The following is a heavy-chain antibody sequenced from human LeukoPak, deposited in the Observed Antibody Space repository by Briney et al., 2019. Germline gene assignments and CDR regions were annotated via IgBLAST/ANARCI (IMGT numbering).Heavy chain of an antibody. CDR3: ARDVSAGRWVFDY. D-gene: IGHD1-26*01. J-gene: IGHJ4*02. CDR2: IYYSGST. CDR1: GGSISSYY. V-gene: IGHV4-59*01. Sequence: SETLSLTCTVSGGSISSYYWXWIRXPPGKXLEWIGFIYYSGSTNYNLSLKIRVTISVDTSKNQFSLRLNSVTAADTAVYYCARDVSAGRWVFDYWGQGTLVTVSS.